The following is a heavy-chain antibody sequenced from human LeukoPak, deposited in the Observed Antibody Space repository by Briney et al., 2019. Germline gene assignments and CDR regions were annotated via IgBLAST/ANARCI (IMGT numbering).Heavy chain of an antibody. CDR1: GFTVSSNY. Sequence: GGSLRLSCAASGFTVSSNYMSWVRQAPGKGLEWVSVIYSGGSTYYADSVKGRYTISRDNSKNTLYLQMNSLRAEDTAVYYCARSVLRYFDSGGDVWGQGTTVTVSS. D-gene: IGHD3-9*01. CDR2: IYSGGST. J-gene: IGHJ6*02. V-gene: IGHV3-53*01. CDR3: ARSVLRYFDSGGDV.